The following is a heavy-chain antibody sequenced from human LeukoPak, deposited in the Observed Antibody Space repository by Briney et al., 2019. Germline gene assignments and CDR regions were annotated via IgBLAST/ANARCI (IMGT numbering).Heavy chain of an antibody. CDR2: IKQDGSEK. D-gene: IGHD2-15*01. CDR1: GFTFSSYW. J-gene: IGHJ3*02. V-gene: IGHV3-7*01. CDR3: ARVRSGGSWAHAFDI. Sequence: PGGSLRLSCAASGFTFSSYWMSWVRQAPGKGLEWVANIKQDGSEKYYVDSVKGRFTISRDNAKNSLHLQMNSLRAEDTAVYYCARVRSGGSWAHAFDIWGQGTMVTVSS.